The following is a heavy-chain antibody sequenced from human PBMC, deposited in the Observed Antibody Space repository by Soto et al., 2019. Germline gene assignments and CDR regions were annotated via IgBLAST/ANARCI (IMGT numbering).Heavy chain of an antibody. CDR2: IYYSGST. CDR1: GSSIISYY. Sequence: QVQLQESGPGLVKPSETLSLTCTVSGSSIISYYWTWIRQPPGKGMEWIGNIYYSGSTTYNTSLKSRVTLSVDTSKNQFSLKMSSVIAADTAVYYCARGSGNTGIFDYWGQGILVTVSS. V-gene: IGHV4-59*01. J-gene: IGHJ4*02. D-gene: IGHD2-8*02. CDR3: ARGSGNTGIFDY.